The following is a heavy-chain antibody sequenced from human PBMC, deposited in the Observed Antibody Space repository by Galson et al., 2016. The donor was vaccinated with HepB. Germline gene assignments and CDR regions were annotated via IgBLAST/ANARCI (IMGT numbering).Heavy chain of an antibody. D-gene: IGHD5/OR15-5a*01. CDR3: ARDPKFQIYCPSTSDCYAQAFFFDI. J-gene: IGHJ4*02. CDR2: THYRSKWNT. CDR1: GDSVSSNTAA. V-gene: IGHV6-1*01. Sequence: CAISGDSVSSNTAAWNWIRQSPSRGLEWLGGTHYRSKWNTDYAISMKTRMTINVDASRNQFSLQLDSVTPEDAAVCYCARDPKFQIYCPSTSDCYAQAFFFDIWGQGTLVSVSS.